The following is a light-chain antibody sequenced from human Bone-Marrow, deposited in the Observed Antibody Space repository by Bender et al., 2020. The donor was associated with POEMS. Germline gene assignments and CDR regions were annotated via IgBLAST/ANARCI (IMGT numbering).Light chain of an antibody. V-gene: IGLV2-14*01. J-gene: IGLJ3*02. CDR3: SSYTTNNVSPWV. CDR2: DVS. CDR1: SSDVGGYNY. Sequence: QSALTQPASVSGSPGQSITISCTGTSSDVGGYNYVSWFQQHPGKAPKLMIYDVSDRPSGVSNRFSGSKSGNTASLTISGLQAEDEAVYYCSSYTTNNVSPWVFGGGTKLTVL.